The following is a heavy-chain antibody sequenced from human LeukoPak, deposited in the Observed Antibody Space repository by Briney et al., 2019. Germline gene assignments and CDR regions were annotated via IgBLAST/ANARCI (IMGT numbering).Heavy chain of an antibody. Sequence: GGSLRLSCAASGFTFSSYWMSWVRQAPGKGLEWVANIKQDGSEKYYVDSVKGRFTTSRDNAKNSLYLQMNSLRAEDTAVYYCARDEWELPRSWFDPWGQGTLVTVSS. D-gene: IGHD1-26*01. CDR3: ARDEWELPRSWFDP. CDR2: IKQDGSEK. CDR1: GFTFSSYW. V-gene: IGHV3-7*01. J-gene: IGHJ5*02.